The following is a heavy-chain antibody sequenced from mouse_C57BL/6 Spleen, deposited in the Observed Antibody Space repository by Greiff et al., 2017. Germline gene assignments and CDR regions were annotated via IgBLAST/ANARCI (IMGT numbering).Heavy chain of an antibody. CDR1: GYTFTSYG. CDR2: IYPRSGNT. CDR3: ARWERGYAMDY. D-gene: IGHD4-1*01. Sequence: QVQLKESGAELARPGASVKLSCKASGYTFTSYGISWVKQRTGQGLEWIGEIYPRSGNTYYNEKCKGKATLTADKSSSTAYMELRSLTSEDSAVYFCARWERGYAMDYWGQGTSVTVSS. V-gene: IGHV1-81*01. J-gene: IGHJ4*01.